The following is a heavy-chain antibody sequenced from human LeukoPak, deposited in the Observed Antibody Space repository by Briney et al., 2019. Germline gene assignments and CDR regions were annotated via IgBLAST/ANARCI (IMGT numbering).Heavy chain of an antibody. CDR2: ISAYNGNT. Sequence: ASVKVSCKASGYTFTSYGISWVRQAPGQGLEWMGWISAYNGNTNYAQKLQGRVTMTTDTSTSTAYMELRSLRSDDTAVYYCASQGTLLTTRDAFDIWGQGTMVTVSS. J-gene: IGHJ3*02. D-gene: IGHD4/OR15-4a*01. CDR1: GYTFTSYG. V-gene: IGHV1-18*01. CDR3: ASQGTLLTTRDAFDI.